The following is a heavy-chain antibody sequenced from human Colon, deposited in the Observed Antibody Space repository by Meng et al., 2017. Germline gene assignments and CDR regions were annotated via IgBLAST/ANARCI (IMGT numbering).Heavy chain of an antibody. CDR1: GGSFTDYY. J-gene: IGHJ3*01. CDR3: ARQPATYYSNDPTPWPGSFDV. Sequence: SETLSLTCAVYGGSFTDYYWSWIRQSPGKGLEWIGEINHSGSTNYNPSLKSRVTISVDTSKNQLSLRLTSVTAADTAVYYCARQPATYYSNDPTPWPGSFDVWGHGTVVTVSS. V-gene: IGHV4-34*01. D-gene: IGHD4-11*01. CDR2: INHSGST.